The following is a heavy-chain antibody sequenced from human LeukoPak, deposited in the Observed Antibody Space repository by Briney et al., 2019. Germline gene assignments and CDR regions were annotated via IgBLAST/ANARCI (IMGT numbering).Heavy chain of an antibody. D-gene: IGHD6-19*01. Sequence: ASVKVSCKASGYTFNSYGISWVRQAPGQGLEWMGWISTYNGYANYAQRLQGGVTMTTETSTSTAYMELRSLRSDDTAVYYCARNSSDWYGYMDVWGKGTTVTVSS. V-gene: IGHV1-18*01. CDR2: ISTYNGYA. CDR1: GYTFNSYG. CDR3: ARNSSDWYGYMDV. J-gene: IGHJ6*04.